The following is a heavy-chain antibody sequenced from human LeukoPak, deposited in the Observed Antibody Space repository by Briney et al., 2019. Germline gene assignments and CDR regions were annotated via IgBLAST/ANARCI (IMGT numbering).Heavy chain of an antibody. CDR1: GFSFSSYG. V-gene: IGHV3-30*18. CDR2: ISYDGSNK. J-gene: IGHJ4*02. D-gene: IGHD1-1*01. CDR3: AKDLSTQLERRGSLD. Sequence: GGSLRLSCAASGFSFSSYGMHWVRQAPGKGLEWVAVISYDGSNKYYADSVKGRFTISRDNSKNTLYLQMNSLRAEDTAVYYCAKDLSTQLERRGSLDWGQGTLVTVSS.